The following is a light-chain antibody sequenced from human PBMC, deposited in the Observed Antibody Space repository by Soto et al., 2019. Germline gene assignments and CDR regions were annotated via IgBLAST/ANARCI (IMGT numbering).Light chain of an antibody. CDR2: EVT. Sequence: QSVLTQPASVSGSPGQSITISCTGTSSDVGSYHLVSWYQQHPGKAPNLMIYEVTTRPSGVSNRSAGSKSGTTASLTISGVQAEDEADYYCVSYAGSSTVVFGGGTKLTVL. CDR3: VSYAGSSTVV. J-gene: IGLJ2*01. CDR1: SSDVGSYHL. V-gene: IGLV2-23*02.